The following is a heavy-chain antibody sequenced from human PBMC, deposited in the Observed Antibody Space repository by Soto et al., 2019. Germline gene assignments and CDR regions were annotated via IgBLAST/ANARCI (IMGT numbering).Heavy chain of an antibody. CDR2: ISAGGST. D-gene: IGHD2-2*02. Sequence: EVQLLDSGAGLVQPGGSLRLSSTASGFTFSDYAMSWVREPPGKGLEWVSVISAGGSTYYADSVKGRFTVSRANSKNTLYLQMNSLRAEDTAVYYCANVPIWCSSTSCYTEGFDYWGQGTLVTVSS. CDR3: ANVPIWCSSTSCYTEGFDY. CDR1: GFTFSDYA. J-gene: IGHJ4*02. V-gene: IGHV3-23*01.